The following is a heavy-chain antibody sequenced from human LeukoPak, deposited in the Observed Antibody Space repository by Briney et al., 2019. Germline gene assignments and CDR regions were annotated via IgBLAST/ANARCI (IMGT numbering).Heavy chain of an antibody. J-gene: IGHJ4*02. Sequence: ASVKVSCKASGYTFTSYGISWVRQAPGQGLEWMGWISAYNGNTNYAQKLQGRVTMTTDTSTSTAYMELRSLRSDDTAVYYCARGDYYGSGSYNPSFDYWGQGTLVTVSS. CDR1: GYTFTSYG. CDR3: ARGDYYGSGSYNPSFDY. V-gene: IGHV1-18*01. CDR2: ISAYNGNT. D-gene: IGHD3-10*01.